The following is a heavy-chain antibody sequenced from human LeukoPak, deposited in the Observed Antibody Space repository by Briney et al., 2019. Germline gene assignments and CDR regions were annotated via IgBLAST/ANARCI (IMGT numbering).Heavy chain of an antibody. CDR3: ARLSYDILTGYYHFDY. J-gene: IGHJ4*02. CDR1: RGSDSSSNYY. D-gene: IGHD3-9*01. V-gene: IGHV4-39*01. Sequence: SETLSLACTVSRGSDSSSNYYWGWIRQPPGKGLEWIGNIYYSGSTYYNPSLKSRVTISADTSKNQFSLKLSSVTAADTALYYCARLSYDILTGYYHFDYWGQGTLVTVSS. CDR2: IYYSGST.